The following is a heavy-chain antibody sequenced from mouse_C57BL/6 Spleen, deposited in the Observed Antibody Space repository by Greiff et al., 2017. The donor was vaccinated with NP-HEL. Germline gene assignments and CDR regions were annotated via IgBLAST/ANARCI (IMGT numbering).Heavy chain of an antibody. J-gene: IGHJ3*01. CDR1: GYTFTDYN. CDR2: INPNNGGT. Sequence: VQLQQSGPELVKPGVSVKIPCKASGYTFTDYNMDWVKQSHGKSLEWIGDINPNNGGTIYNQKFKGKATLTVDKSSSTAYMELRSLTSEDTAVYYCARTSSGSWFAYWGQGTLVTVSA. V-gene: IGHV1-18*01. CDR3: ARTSSGSWFAY. D-gene: IGHD3-2*02.